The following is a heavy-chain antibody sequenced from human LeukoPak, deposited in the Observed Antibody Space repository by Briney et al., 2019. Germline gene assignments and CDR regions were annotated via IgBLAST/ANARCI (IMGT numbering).Heavy chain of an antibody. CDR2: IKQDGSEK. Sequence: GGSLRLSCAASGFTFSSYWMSWVRQAPGKGLEWVANIKQDGSEKYYVDFVKGRFTISRDNAKNSLYLQMNSLRAEDTAVYYCARSSMITFGGVIVKAFDIWGQGTMVTVSS. V-gene: IGHV3-7*03. CDR3: ARSSMITFGGVIVKAFDI. CDR1: GFTFSSYW. J-gene: IGHJ3*02. D-gene: IGHD3-16*02.